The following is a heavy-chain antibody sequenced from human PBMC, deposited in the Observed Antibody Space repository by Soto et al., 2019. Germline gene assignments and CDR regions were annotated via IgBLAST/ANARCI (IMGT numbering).Heavy chain of an antibody. J-gene: IGHJ6*03. D-gene: IGHD3-10*01. CDR2: ISSGSNYT. Sequence: EVQLVESGGGLVKPGGSLRLSCVVSGFTFSSYSMHWVRQAPGKGLEWVSSISSGSNYTYYADSVKGRFTISRDNAKNSVYLQMNSLRAEDTTLYYCARDFKESQYYYYCMDVWGKGTTVTVSS. CDR1: GFTFSSYS. CDR3: ARDFKESQYYYYCMDV. V-gene: IGHV3-21*06.